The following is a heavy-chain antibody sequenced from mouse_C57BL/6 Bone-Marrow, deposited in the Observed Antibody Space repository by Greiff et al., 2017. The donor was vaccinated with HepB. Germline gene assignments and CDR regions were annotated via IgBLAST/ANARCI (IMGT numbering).Heavy chain of an antibody. CDR1: GFTFSDAW. CDR2: IRNKANNHAT. D-gene: IGHD1-1*01. J-gene: IGHJ4*01. CDR3: VLLLRFYYAMDY. V-gene: IGHV6-6*01. Sequence: EVHLVESGGGLVQPGGSMKLSCAASGFTFSDAWMDWVRQSPEKGLEWVAEIRNKANNHATYYAESVKGRFTISRDDSKSSVYLQLNSLRAEDTGIYYCVLLLRFYYAMDYWGQGTSVTVSS.